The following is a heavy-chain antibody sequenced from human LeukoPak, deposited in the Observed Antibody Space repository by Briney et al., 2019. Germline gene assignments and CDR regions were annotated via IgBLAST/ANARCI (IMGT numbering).Heavy chain of an antibody. J-gene: IGHJ4*02. CDR3: ARRYGSGSYYWSVAYYFDY. Sequence: SETLSLTCAVYGGSFSGYYWSWIRQPPGKGLEWIGEINHSGSTNYDPSLKSRVTISVDTSKNQFSLKLSSVTAADTAVYYCARRYGSGSYYWSVAYYFDYWGQGTLVTVSS. CDR1: GGSFSGYY. CDR2: INHSGST. V-gene: IGHV4-34*01. D-gene: IGHD3-10*01.